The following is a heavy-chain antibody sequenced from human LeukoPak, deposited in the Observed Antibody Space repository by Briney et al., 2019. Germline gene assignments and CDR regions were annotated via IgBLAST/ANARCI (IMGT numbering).Heavy chain of an antibody. V-gene: IGHV1-2*02. Sequence: ASVKVSCKASGYTFTDYYWHGGGQAPGKGLGGLGWINPNSGGTNYAQKFQGRVTMTRDTSISAVYMELSGLRSDDTAAYYCARISLSSSWDNWFDPWGQGTLVTVSS. CDR1: GYTFTDYY. D-gene: IGHD6-13*01. J-gene: IGHJ5*02. CDR2: INPNSGGT. CDR3: ARISLSSSWDNWFDP.